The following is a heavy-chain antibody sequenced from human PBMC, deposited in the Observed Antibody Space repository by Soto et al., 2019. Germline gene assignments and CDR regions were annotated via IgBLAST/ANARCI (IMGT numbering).Heavy chain of an antibody. J-gene: IGHJ6*02. CDR3: ASARYDSSGYYSSDYYYGMDV. V-gene: IGHV4-61*01. CDR1: GGSVSSGSYY. D-gene: IGHD3-22*01. Sequence: LSLTCTVSGGSVSSGSYYWSWIRQPPGKGLEWIGYIYYSGSTNYNPSLKSRVTISVDTSKDQFSLKLSSVTAADTAVYYCASARYDSSGYYSSDYYYGMDVWGQGTTVTVSS. CDR2: IYYSGST.